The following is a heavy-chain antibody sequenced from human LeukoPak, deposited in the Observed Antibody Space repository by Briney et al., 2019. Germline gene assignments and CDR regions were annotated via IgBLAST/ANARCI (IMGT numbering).Heavy chain of an antibody. CDR2: IYYSGST. J-gene: IGHJ4*02. D-gene: IGHD1-26*01. Sequence: SETLSLTCTVSGGSISSSSYYWGWIRQPPGKGLEWIGSIYYSGSTYYNPSLKSRVTISVDTSKNQFSLKLSSVTAADTAVYYCARQIVGATFGDHYFDYWGQGTLVTVSS. V-gene: IGHV4-39*07. CDR3: ARQIVGATFGDHYFDY. CDR1: GGSISSSSYY.